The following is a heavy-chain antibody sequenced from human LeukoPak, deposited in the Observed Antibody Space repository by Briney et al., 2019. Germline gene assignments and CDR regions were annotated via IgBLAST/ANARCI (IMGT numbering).Heavy chain of an antibody. CDR2: INPSGGST. CDR3: ATAVPGIVGATTFDY. J-gene: IGHJ4*02. D-gene: IGHD1-26*01. Sequence: GASVKVSCKASGYTFTSYYMHWVRQAPGQGLEWMGIINPSGGSTSYAQKFQGRVTMTEDTSTDTAYMELSSLRSEDTAVYYCATAVPGIVGATTFDYWGQGTLVTVSS. V-gene: IGHV1-46*01. CDR1: GYTFTSYY.